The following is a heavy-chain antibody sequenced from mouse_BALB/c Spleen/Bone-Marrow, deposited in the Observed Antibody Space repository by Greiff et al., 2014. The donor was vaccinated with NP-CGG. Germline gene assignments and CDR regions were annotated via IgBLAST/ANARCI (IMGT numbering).Heavy chain of an antibody. D-gene: IGHD1-1*01. CDR1: SFNIKDTY. V-gene: IGHV14-3*02. CDR2: IDPANGNT. Sequence: VQLQQSGAELVKPGASVKLSCTASSFNIKDTYMHWVKERPEQGLEWIGRIDPANGNTKYDPKFQGKATITADTSSNTAYLQLSSLTSEDTAVYYCVYGRDWYFDVWGAGTTVTVSS. J-gene: IGHJ1*01. CDR3: VYGRDWYFDV.